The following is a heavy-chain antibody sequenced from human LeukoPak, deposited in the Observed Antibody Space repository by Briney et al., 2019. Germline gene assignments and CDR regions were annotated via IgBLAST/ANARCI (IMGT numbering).Heavy chain of an antibody. V-gene: IGHV4-59*12. CDR2: IYYSGST. CDR3: ARDNGSGYTKGYEHYYYYLDV. Sequence: SETLSLTCTVSGGSISSYYWSWLRQPPGKGLEWLGYIYYSGSTNYNPSLKSRVTISVDTSKNQFSLKLSSVTAADTALYYCARDNGSGYTKGYEHYYYYLDVWGKGTTVTVSS. J-gene: IGHJ6*03. D-gene: IGHD3-3*02. CDR1: GGSISSYY.